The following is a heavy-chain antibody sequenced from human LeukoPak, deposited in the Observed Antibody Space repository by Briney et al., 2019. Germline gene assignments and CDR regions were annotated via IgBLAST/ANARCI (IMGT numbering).Heavy chain of an antibody. CDR1: GYTFTSYD. J-gene: IGHJ4*02. V-gene: IGHV1-8*03. D-gene: IGHD2-15*01. CDR2: MNPNSGNT. CDR3: ARGRRYCSGGSCFYYFDY. Sequence: AAVKVSCKASGYTFTSYDINWVRQATGQGLEWMGWMNPNSGNTGYAQKFQGRVTITRNTSISTAYMELSSLRSEDTAVYYCARGRRYCSGGSCFYYFDYWGQGTLLTVSS.